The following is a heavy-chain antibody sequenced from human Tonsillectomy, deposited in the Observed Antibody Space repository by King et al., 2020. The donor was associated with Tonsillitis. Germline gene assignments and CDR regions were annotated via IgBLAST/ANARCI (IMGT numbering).Heavy chain of an antibody. J-gene: IGHJ3*02. V-gene: IGHV3-20*01. Sequence: QLVQSGGGVVRPGGSVRLSCAAAGFTFDYYGMSWVRQAPGKGLEWVSGINWNGGSTGYADSVKGRFTISRDNAKNSLYLQMNSLRAEDTALYHCARGSSGWGDDAFDIWGQGTMVTVSS. CDR1: GFTFDYYG. CDR2: INWNGGST. D-gene: IGHD6-19*01. CDR3: ARGSSGWGDDAFDI.